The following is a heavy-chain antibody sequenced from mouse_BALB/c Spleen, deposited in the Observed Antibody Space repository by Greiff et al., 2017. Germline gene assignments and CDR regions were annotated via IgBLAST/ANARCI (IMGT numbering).Heavy chain of an antibody. V-gene: IGHV5-4*02. D-gene: IGHD2-3*01. CDR1: GFTFSDYY. CDR3: ARREYDGYFAMDY. Sequence: EVKLMESGGGLVKPGGSLKLSCAASGFTFSDYYMYWVRQTPEKRLEWVATISDGVSYTYYPDSVKGRFTISRDNAKNNLYLQMSSLKSEDTAMYYCARREYDGYFAMDYWGQGTSVTVSS. CDR2: ISDGVSYT. J-gene: IGHJ4*01.